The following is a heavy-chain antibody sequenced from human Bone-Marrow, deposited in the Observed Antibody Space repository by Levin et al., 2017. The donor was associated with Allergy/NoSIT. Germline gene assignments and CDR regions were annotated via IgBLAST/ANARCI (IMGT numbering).Heavy chain of an antibody. CDR2: INYSWST. CDR3: ASFSVRTGCFDP. J-gene: IGHJ5*02. CDR1: GGSISNNY. V-gene: IGHV4-59*01. D-gene: IGHD3/OR15-3a*01. Sequence: SETLSLTCAVSGGSISNNYWSWIRQPPGKGLEWIGYINYSWSTDYNPSLKSRVTTSVDTSKNQFSLRLRSVTAADTAVYYCASFSVRTGCFDPWGQGTLVTVSS.